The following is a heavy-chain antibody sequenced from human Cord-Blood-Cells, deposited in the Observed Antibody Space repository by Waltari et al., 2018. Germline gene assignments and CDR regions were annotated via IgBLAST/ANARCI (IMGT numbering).Heavy chain of an antibody. CDR1: GFSLTNARMG. V-gene: IGHV2-26*01. CDR2: LFSNAEK. Sequence: QVTLKESGPVLVKPTEPLTLTCTVPGFSLTNARMGVSWIRQPPGKAQEWLSPLFSNAEKSYSTSLKSRLTISKDTSKSQVVLTMTNMDPVDTATYYCARILVPSSSTVLVDYWGQGTLVTVSS. CDR3: ARILVPSSSTVLVDY. J-gene: IGHJ4*02. D-gene: IGHD6-6*01.